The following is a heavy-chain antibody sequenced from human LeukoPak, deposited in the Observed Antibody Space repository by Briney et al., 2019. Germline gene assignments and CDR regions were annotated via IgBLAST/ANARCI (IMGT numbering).Heavy chain of an antibody. Sequence: GASVKVSCKASGYTFTSYGISWVRQAPGQGLEWMGWISAYNGNTNYAQKLQGRVTMTTDTSTSTAYMELRSLRSDDTAVYYCARGRKCSSTSCPNYFDYWGQGTLVTVSS. CDR1: GYTFTSYG. D-gene: IGHD2-2*01. CDR2: ISAYNGNT. CDR3: ARGRKCSSTSCPNYFDY. V-gene: IGHV1-18*01. J-gene: IGHJ4*02.